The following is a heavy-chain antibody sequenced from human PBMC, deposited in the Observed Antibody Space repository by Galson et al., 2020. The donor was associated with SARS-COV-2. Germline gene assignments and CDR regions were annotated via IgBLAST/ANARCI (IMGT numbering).Heavy chain of an antibody. Sequence: GESLKISCAASGFTFSSYAMHWVRQAPGKGLEWVAVISYDGSNKYYADSVKGRFTISRDNSKNTLYLQMNSLRAEDTAVYYCARAVAGNYYYGMDVWCQGTTVTVSS. CDR1: GFTFSSYA. CDR2: ISYDGSNK. CDR3: ARAVAGNYYYGMDV. V-gene: IGHV3-30-3*01. J-gene: IGHJ6*02. D-gene: IGHD6-19*01.